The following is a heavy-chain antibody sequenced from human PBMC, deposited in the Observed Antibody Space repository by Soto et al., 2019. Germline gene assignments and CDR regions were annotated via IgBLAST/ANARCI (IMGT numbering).Heavy chain of an antibody. CDR3: AREVAGTGLEASFDP. J-gene: IGHJ5*02. CDR2: ISAYNGNT. V-gene: IGHV1-18*01. Sequence: ASVKVACKASGYTCTSYGIRWVRQAPGQGLEWMGWISAYNGNTNYAQKLQGRVTMTTDTSTSTAYMELRSLRSDDTAVYYCAREVAGTGLEASFDPWGQGTLVTVSS. D-gene: IGHD6-19*01. CDR1: GYTCTSYG.